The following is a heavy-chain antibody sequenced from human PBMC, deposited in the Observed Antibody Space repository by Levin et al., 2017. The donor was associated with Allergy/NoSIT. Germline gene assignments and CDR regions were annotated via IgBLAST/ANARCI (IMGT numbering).Heavy chain of an antibody. Sequence: PSQTLSLTCTVSGVSIGTTSFYWGWLRPPPGKGLEWIGSINYSGNTYYNPSLKSRVTIFIDTSNNQFSLKLNSVTDADTAVYYCARINIVVLPSANFDYWGQGALVTVSS. CDR1: GVSIGTTSFY. CDR2: INYSGNT. V-gene: IGHV4-39*01. CDR3: ARINIVVLPSANFDY. J-gene: IGHJ4*02. D-gene: IGHD2-2*01.